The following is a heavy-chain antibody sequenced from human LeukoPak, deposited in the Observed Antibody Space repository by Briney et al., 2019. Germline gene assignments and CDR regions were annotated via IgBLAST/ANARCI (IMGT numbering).Heavy chain of an antibody. Sequence: TSETLSLTCTVSGGSISSYYWSWIRQPPGKGLEWIGYIYYSGSTNYNPSLKSRVTISVDTSKNQFSLKLTSVTAADTAVYYCARGVPEYYDFWSGYFYYFDYWGQGTLVTVSS. CDR2: IYYSGST. V-gene: IGHV4-59*01. CDR1: GGSISSYY. CDR3: ARGVPEYYDFWSGYFYYFDY. D-gene: IGHD3-3*01. J-gene: IGHJ4*02.